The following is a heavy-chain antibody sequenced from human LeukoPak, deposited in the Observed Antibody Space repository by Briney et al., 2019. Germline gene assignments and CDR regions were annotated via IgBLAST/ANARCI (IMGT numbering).Heavy chain of an antibody. D-gene: IGHD3-10*01. V-gene: IGHV4-34*01. Sequence: SETLSLTCAVYGGSFSGYYWSWIRQPPGKGLEWIGEINHSGSTNYNPYLKSRVTISVDTSKNQFSLKLSSVTAADTAVYYCARDSRALACMDVWGQGTTVTVSS. J-gene: IGHJ6*02. CDR2: INHSGST. CDR3: ARDSRALACMDV. CDR1: GGSFSGYY.